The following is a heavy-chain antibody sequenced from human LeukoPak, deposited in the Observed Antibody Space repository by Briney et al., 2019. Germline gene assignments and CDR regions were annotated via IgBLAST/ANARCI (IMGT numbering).Heavy chain of an antibody. V-gene: IGHV3-21*01. CDR3: AREGIAAAGTGGDY. J-gene: IGHJ4*02. Sequence: PGGSLRLSCAASGFTFSSYSMNWVRQAPGKGLEWVSSISSSSSYIYYADSVKGRFTISRDNAKNSLYLQMNSLRAEDTAVYYCAREGIAAAGTGGDYRGQGTLVTVSS. D-gene: IGHD6-13*01. CDR1: GFTFSSYS. CDR2: ISSSSSYI.